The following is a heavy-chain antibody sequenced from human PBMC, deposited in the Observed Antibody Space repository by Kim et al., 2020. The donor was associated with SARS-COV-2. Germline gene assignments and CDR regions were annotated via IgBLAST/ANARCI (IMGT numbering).Heavy chain of an antibody. V-gene: IGHV3-7*01. Sequence: GGSLRLSCAAFGFTFSSYWMSWVRQAPGKGLEWVAHMNQDGSQKNYMGSVGGRFTISRDNAKNSLYLQMSSLRAEDTAVYYCARDKLVGDSYLDSWGQGTLVTVSS. CDR2: MNQDGSQK. J-gene: IGHJ4*02. CDR3: ARDKLVGDSYLDS. CDR1: GFTFSSYW. D-gene: IGHD1-26*01.